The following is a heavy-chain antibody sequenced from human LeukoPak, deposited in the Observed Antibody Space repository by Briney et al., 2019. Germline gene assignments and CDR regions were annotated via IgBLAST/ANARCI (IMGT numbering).Heavy chain of an antibody. D-gene: IGHD5-24*01. Sequence: GRSLRLSCAASGFTFSTYGMHWVRQAPGKGLEWMAVISYDGSSEYYADSVQGRFTVARDNSKNTLYLQMNSLRAEDTAVYYCAKDFRDGYNHPSYYFDSWGQGTLVTVSS. CDR3: AKDFRDGYNHPSYYFDS. CDR2: ISYDGSSE. J-gene: IGHJ4*02. CDR1: GFTFSTYG. V-gene: IGHV3-30*18.